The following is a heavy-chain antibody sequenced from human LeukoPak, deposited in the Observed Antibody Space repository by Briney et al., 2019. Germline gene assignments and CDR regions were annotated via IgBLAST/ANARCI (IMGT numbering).Heavy chain of an antibody. V-gene: IGHV3-23*01. J-gene: IGHJ4*02. CDR1: GFTFGSHA. CDR2: IFGSGGSP. CDR3: GKTTVGYSSGQKPAWPVDY. Sequence: PGGSLRLSCEASGFTFGSHAMYWVRQAPGKGLEWVAGIFGSGGSPHYADSVKGPFTISRDNSRDTVYLQINSLRAEDTAVYYCGKTTVGYSSGQKPAWPVDYWGQGTLVTVSS. D-gene: IGHD5-18*01.